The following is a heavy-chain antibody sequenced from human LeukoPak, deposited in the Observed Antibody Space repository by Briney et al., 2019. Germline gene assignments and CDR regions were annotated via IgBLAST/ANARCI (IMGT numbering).Heavy chain of an antibody. D-gene: IGHD3-22*01. CDR3: ARDWGDSSGYLLDY. CDR2: ANSDGSNT. J-gene: IGHJ4*02. V-gene: IGHV3-74*01. CDR1: GFTFSSYW. Sequence: AGGSLRLSCAASGFTFSSYWMHWVRQAPGKGLVWVSRANSDGSNTTYADSVKGRFTISRDNAKNTLYLQMNSLRAEDTAVYYCARDWGDSSGYLLDYWGQGTLVTVSS.